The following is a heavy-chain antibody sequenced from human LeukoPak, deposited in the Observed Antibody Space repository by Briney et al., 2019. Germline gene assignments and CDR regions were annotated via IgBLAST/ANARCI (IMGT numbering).Heavy chain of an antibody. V-gene: IGHV1-18*04. J-gene: IGHJ6*02. CDR3: ASPGRGSYSSSSAALYYYYYGMDV. CDR2: ISAYNGNT. Sequence: ASVKVSCKTSGYTFTGYYMHWVRQAPGQGLEWMGWISAYNGNTNYAQKLQGRVTMTTDTSTSTAYMELRSLRSDDTAVYYCASPGRGSYSSSSAALYYYYYGMDVWGQGTTVTVSS. D-gene: IGHD6-13*01. CDR1: GYTFTGYY.